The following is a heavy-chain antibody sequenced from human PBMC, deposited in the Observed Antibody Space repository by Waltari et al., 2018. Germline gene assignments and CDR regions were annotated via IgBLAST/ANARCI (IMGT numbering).Heavy chain of an antibody. Sequence: EVQLVESGGGLVQPGGSLRLSCAASGFAVSSHYMSWVRQAPRKGLEWISFMYAGGSTYYADSGKGRFTISRDNSKNMLFLQMNSLRPEDTAMYFCAREWAGFGDYGIDYWGQGSLVTVSS. J-gene: IGHJ4*02. CDR2: MYAGGST. V-gene: IGHV3-66*02. CDR3: AREWAGFGDYGIDY. CDR1: GFAVSSHY. D-gene: IGHD4-17*01.